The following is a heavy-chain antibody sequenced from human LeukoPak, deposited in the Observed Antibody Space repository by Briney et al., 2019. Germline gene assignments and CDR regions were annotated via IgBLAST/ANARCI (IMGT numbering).Heavy chain of an antibody. CDR2: ISGSGGST. Sequence: GGSLRLSCAASGFTFSSYAMSWVRQAPGKGLEWVPAISGSGGSTYYADSVKGRFTISRDNSKNTLYLQMNSLRAEDTAVYYCAKDHQRYPAEPDYWGQGTLVTVSS. J-gene: IGHJ4*02. CDR3: AKDHQRYPAEPDY. CDR1: GFTFSSYA. V-gene: IGHV3-23*01. D-gene: IGHD3-9*01.